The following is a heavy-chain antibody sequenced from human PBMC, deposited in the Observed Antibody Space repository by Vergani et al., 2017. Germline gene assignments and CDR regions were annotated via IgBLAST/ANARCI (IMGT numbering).Heavy chain of an antibody. D-gene: IGHD3-9*01. CDR1: GGSITSSSYY. J-gene: IGHJ4*02. V-gene: IGHV4-39*01. CDR3: ARTDSFMLRYFHWDL. Sequence: QLHLQESGPGLVKPSETLSLTCTVSGGSITSSSYYWGWIPQPPGRGLDWIGNIYHSGGAYYNPSLKGRVTISVDPSKNQFSLEVTSVTVADTAIYFCARTDSFMLRYFHWDLWGQGTLVTVSS. CDR2: IYHSGGA.